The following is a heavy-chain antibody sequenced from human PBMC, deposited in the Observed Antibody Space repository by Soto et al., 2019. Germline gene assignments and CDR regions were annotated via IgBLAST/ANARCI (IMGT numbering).Heavy chain of an antibody. Sequence: PSETLSLTCTVSGGSISSGDYYWSWIRQPPGKGLEWIGYIYYSGSTYYNPSLKRRVTISVDTSKNQFSLKLSSVTAADTAVYYCARSQRPPPTIDYYYYGMDVWGQGTTVTVSS. CDR1: GGSISSGDYY. CDR3: ARSQRPPPTIDYYYYGMDV. CDR2: IYYSGST. V-gene: IGHV4-30-4*01. J-gene: IGHJ6*02. D-gene: IGHD5-12*01.